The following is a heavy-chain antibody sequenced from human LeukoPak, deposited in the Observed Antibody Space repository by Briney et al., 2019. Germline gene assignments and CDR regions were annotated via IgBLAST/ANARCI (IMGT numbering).Heavy chain of an antibody. CDR2: INSDGSST. CDR3: ARDLHVLRYFDWQIY. J-gene: IGHJ4*02. V-gene: IGHV3-74*01. CDR1: GFTFSSYW. D-gene: IGHD3-9*01. Sequence: HTGGSLRLSCAASGFTFSSYWMHWVRQAPGKGLVWVSRINSDGSSTSYADSVKGRFTISRDNAKNTLYLQMNSLRAEDTAVYYCARDLHVLRYFDWQIYWGQGTLVTVSS.